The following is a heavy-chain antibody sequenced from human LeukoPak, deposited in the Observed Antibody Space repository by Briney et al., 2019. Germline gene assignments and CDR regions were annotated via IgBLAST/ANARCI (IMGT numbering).Heavy chain of an antibody. D-gene: IGHD3-22*01. J-gene: IGHJ4*02. CDR3: ARFPLDYYDSRDHYFDY. CDR2: IYSGGST. CDR1: GFTFSSYG. Sequence: GGSLRLSCAASGFTFSSYGMSWVRQAPGKGLEWVSVIYSGGSTYYADSVKGRFTISRDNSKNTLYLQMNSLRAEDTAVYYCARFPLDYYDSRDHYFDYWGQGTLVTVSS. V-gene: IGHV3-66*01.